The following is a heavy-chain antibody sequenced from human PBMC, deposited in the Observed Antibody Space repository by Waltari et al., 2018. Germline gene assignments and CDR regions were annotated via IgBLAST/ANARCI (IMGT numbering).Heavy chain of an antibody. D-gene: IGHD6-25*01. CDR3: ARDAIRAALDH. CDR1: GGSLRSTNW. Sequence: QVQLQESGPGLVKPSGTLSLPCAVSGGSLRSTNWWSWVRPPPGRGLEWIGEIYHNGSTSYNPFLGRRVTVSVDKSKNQFSLKVTSVTAADTAVYYCARDAIRAALDHWGPGILVTVSS. J-gene: IGHJ4*02. CDR2: IYHNGST. V-gene: IGHV4-4*02.